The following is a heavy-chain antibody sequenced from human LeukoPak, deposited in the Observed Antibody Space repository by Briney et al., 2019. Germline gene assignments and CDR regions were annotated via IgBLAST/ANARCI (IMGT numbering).Heavy chain of an antibody. D-gene: IGHD4-23*01. J-gene: IGHJ4*02. Sequence: GGSLRLSCAASGFTFSGFGMHWVRQAPGKGLEWVAVIWYDGSNKYYADSVKGRFTISRDNPKNTLYVQMNSLRAEDTAVYYCARGRGADYGGNCGYFDYWGQGTLVTVSS. V-gene: IGHV3-33*01. CDR3: ARGRGADYGGNCGYFDY. CDR1: GFTFSGFG. CDR2: IWYDGSNK.